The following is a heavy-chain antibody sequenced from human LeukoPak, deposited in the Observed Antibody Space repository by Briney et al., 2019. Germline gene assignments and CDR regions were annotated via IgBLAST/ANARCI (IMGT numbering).Heavy chain of an antibody. D-gene: IGHD3-16*01. J-gene: IGHJ4*02. Sequence: GESLKISCKGSGYSFTSYWIGWVRQMPGRGLEWMGIIYPADSHTRYSPSFQGQVTISADKSINTAYLQWSSLKASDAAMYYCTRLYVSSLGADYWGQGTLVTVSS. CDR3: TRLYVSSLGADY. CDR1: GYSFTSYW. CDR2: IYPADSHT. V-gene: IGHV5-51*01.